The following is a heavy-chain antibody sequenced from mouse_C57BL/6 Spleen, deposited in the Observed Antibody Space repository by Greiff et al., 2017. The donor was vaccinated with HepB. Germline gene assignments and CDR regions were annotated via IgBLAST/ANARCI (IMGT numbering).Heavy chain of an antibody. CDR2: IYPGNSDT. D-gene: IGHD1-1*01. J-gene: IGHJ3*01. V-gene: IGHV1-5*01. CDR3: TKSIITTAFPWFAY. Sequence: DVQLQESGTVLARPGASVKMSCKTSGYTFTSYWMHWVKQRPGQGLEWIGAIYPGNSDTSYNQKFKGKAKLTAVTSASTAYMELSSLTNEDSAVYYCTKSIITTAFPWFAYWGQGTLVTVSA. CDR1: GYTFTSYW.